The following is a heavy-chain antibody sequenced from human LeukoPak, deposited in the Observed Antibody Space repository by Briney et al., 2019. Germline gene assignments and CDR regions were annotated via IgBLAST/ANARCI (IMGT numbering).Heavy chain of an antibody. CDR2: IYYSGST. V-gene: IGHV4-59*08. CDR1: GGSISSYY. J-gene: IGHJ4*02. CDR3: ARVVRGSGSYYIDY. Sequence: SETLSLTCTVSGGSISSYYWSWIRQPPGKGLEWIGYIYYSGSTNYNPSLKSRVTISVDTPKNQFSLKLSSVTAADTAVYYCARVVRGSGSYYIDYWGQGTLVTVSS. D-gene: IGHD3-10*01.